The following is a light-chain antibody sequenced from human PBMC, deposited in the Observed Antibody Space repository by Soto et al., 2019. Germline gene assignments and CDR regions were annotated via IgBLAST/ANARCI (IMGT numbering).Light chain of an antibody. CDR3: QQRGTWPPLT. V-gene: IGKV3-11*01. Sequence: IVLTQSPATLSLSPGESATLSCRASQTVNYLAWYQQKPGQAPRLLIYDASIRSTGIPARFSGSGSGTDFTLAISSLEPEDFALYYCQQRGTWPPLTFGGGTKVEIK. CDR1: QTVNY. J-gene: IGKJ4*01. CDR2: DAS.